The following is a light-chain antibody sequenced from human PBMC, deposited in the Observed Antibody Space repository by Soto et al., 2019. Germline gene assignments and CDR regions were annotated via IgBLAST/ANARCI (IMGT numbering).Light chain of an antibody. J-gene: IGKJ3*01. CDR2: GVS. CDR1: QSVNTKY. CDR3: QQFGTSSLVT. V-gene: IGKV3-20*01. Sequence: IVLTQSPGTLSLSPVERATLSCRASQSVNTKYLAWYQQKPGQAPRLLISGVSSRATGIPDRFSGSGSGTDFILTISRVEPEDFAVYYCQQFGTSSLVTFGPGTKVDIK.